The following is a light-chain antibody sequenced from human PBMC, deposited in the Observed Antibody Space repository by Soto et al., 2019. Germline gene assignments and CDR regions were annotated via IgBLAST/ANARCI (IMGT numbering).Light chain of an antibody. J-gene: IGKJ1*01. CDR2: GAS. Sequence: TLSVSPGERATLSCRASQSVSSNLAWYQQKPGQAPRLLIYGASTRATGIPARFSGSGSGTEFTLTISSLQSEDFAGYYCTQYNIWPRT. CDR1: QSVSSN. CDR3: TQYNIWPRT. V-gene: IGKV3-15*01.